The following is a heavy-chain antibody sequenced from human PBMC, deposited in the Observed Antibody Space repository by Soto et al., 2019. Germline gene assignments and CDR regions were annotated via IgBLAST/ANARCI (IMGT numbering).Heavy chain of an antibody. CDR3: ARSVFP. CDR1: GGSISSGGYY. Sequence: QVQLQESGPGLVKASQTLSLTCTVSGGSISSGGYYWNWIRQHPGKGLEWIGYIYYIGSAYYNRSLKSRVTISLDTSKNQSSLKLSSVTAADTAVYYCARSVFPWGQGTLVTVSS. J-gene: IGHJ5*02. CDR2: IYYIGSA. V-gene: IGHV4-31*03.